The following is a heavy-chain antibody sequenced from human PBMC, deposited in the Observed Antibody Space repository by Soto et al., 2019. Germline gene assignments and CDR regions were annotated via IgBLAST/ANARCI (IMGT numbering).Heavy chain of an antibody. CDR3: ARAYGDFRGNWFDP. J-gene: IGHJ5*02. Sequence: PSETLSLTCTVSGDSISTGTYFWGWIRQPPGKGLEWIGNIYYSGTYYNPSLKSRVTISVDTSKNQLSLKVDSVTAADTAVYYCARAYGDFRGNWFDPWGLGTLVT. D-gene: IGHD4-17*01. CDR1: GDSISTGTYF. V-gene: IGHV4-39*01. CDR2: IYYSGT.